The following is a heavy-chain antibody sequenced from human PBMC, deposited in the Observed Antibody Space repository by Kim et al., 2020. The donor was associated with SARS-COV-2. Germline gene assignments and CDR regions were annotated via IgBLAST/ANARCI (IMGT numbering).Heavy chain of an antibody. Sequence: GGSLRLSCAASGFTFSDYYMSWIRQAPGKGLEWVSYISSSGSTIYYADSVKGRFTISRANAKNSLYLQMNSLRAEDTAVYYCAREGTTVTTDNWFDPWGQGNLVTVSS. CDR2: ISSSGSTI. CDR3: AREGTTVTTDNWFDP. CDR1: GFTFSDYY. J-gene: IGHJ5*02. V-gene: IGHV3-11*01. D-gene: IGHD4-17*01.